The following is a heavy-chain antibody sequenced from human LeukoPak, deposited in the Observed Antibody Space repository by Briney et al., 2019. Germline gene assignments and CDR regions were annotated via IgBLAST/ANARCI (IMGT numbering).Heavy chain of an antibody. CDR1: GGSFSGYY. D-gene: IGHD3-3*01. Sequence: SETLSLTCAVYGGSFSGYYWSWIRQPPGKGLEWIGEINHSGSTNYNPSLKSRVTISVDTSENQFSLKLSSVTAADTAVYYRARAGSITIFGVVITRRVWFDPWGQGTLVTVSS. CDR3: ARAGSITIFGVVITRRVWFDP. V-gene: IGHV4-34*01. CDR2: INHSGST. J-gene: IGHJ5*02.